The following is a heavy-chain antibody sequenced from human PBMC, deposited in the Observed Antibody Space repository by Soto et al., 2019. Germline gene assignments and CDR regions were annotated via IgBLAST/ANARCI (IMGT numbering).Heavy chain of an antibody. Sequence: GGSLRLSCAASGFTFSSYSMNWVRQAPGKGLEWVSSISSSSSTIYYADSVKGRFTISRDNAKNSLYLQMNSLRDEDTAVYYCAREIAAASPYYYYYGMDVWGQGTTVTVSS. V-gene: IGHV3-48*02. CDR1: GFTFSSYS. D-gene: IGHD6-13*01. CDR3: AREIAAASPYYYYYGMDV. CDR2: ISSSSSTI. J-gene: IGHJ6*02.